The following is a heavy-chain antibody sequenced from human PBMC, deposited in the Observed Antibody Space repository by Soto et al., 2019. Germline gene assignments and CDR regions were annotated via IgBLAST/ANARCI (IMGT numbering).Heavy chain of an antibody. CDR3: AYSIWDGCSGDNCYVFDF. CDR1: GFTFRNFV. J-gene: IGHJ4*02. D-gene: IGHD5-12*01. CDR2: ISASGDST. Sequence: GGSLRLSCAASGFTFRNFVMTWVRQSLGKGLEWVSGISASGDSTYHADSVKGRFTISRDNPKNTLYLQMNTLRTEDTAVYYFAYSIWDGCSGDNCYVFDFWGQGTLVTVSS. V-gene: IGHV3-23*01.